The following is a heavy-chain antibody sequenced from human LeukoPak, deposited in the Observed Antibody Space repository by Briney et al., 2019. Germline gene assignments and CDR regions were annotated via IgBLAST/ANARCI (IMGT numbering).Heavy chain of an antibody. J-gene: IGHJ4*02. V-gene: IGHV4-59*01. CDR3: ARGWSDNWNDGSLYDY. D-gene: IGHD1-20*01. CDR1: GGSISSYY. Sequence: SETLALTCTVSGGSISSYYWSWIRQPPGKGLGWIGDIYYSGSTNYNPSLKSRVTISVDTSKNQFSLKLSSVTAADTAVYYCARGWSDNWNDGSLYDYWGQGTLVTVSS. CDR2: IYYSGST.